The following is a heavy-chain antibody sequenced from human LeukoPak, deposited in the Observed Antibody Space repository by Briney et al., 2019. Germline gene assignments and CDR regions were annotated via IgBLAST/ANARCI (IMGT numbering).Heavy chain of an antibody. CDR1: GFTFSSYA. D-gene: IGHD2-2*01. Sequence: GGSLRLSCSASGFTFSSYAMHWVRQAPGKGLEYVSAISSNGGSTYHADSVKGRFTISRDNSKNTLYLQMSSLRAEDTAVYYCVKRTYCSSTSCAYELDYWGQGTLVTVSS. J-gene: IGHJ4*02. V-gene: IGHV3-64D*06. CDR3: VKRTYCSSTSCAYELDY. CDR2: ISSNGGST.